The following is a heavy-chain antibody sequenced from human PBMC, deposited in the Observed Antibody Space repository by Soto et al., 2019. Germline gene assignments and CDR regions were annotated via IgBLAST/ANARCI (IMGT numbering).Heavy chain of an antibody. CDR1: GYTFTSYG. CDR3: ARDHADYYYYYGMDV. J-gene: IGHJ6*02. V-gene: IGHV1-18*01. CDR2: ISAYNGNT. Sequence: RASVKVSCKASGYTFTSYGISWVRQAPGQGLEWMGWISAYNGNTNYAQKLQGRVTMTTDTSTSTAYMELRSLRSDDTAVYYCARDHADYYYYYGMDVWGQGTTVTVSS.